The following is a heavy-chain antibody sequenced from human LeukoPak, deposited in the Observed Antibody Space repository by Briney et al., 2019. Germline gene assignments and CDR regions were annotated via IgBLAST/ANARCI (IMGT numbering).Heavy chain of an antibody. CDR3: ARDRSSSWYKDFDY. Sequence: ASVKVSCKASGYTFTSYGISWVRQAPGQGLEWMGWINPNSVGTSYAQKFQGRVTMTRDTSMSTAYMELSRLRSDDTAVYYCARDRSSSWYKDFDYWGQGTLVTVSS. CDR1: GYTFTSYG. J-gene: IGHJ4*02. D-gene: IGHD6-13*01. V-gene: IGHV1-2*02. CDR2: INPNSVGT.